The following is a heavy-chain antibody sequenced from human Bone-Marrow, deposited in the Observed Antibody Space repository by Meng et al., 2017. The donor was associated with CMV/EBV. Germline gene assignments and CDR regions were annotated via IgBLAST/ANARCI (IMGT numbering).Heavy chain of an antibody. V-gene: IGHV3-30-3*01. CDR2: ISYDGSNK. J-gene: IGHJ6*02. D-gene: IGHD1-26*01. Sequence: GESLKISCAASGFTFSSYAMHWVRQAPGKGLEWVAVISYDGSNKYYADSVKGRFTISRDNSKNTLYLQMNSLRAEDTAVYYCARDRRVGATPAGLGYYYGMDVWGQGTTATVSS. CDR3: ARDRRVGATPAGLGYYYGMDV. CDR1: GFTFSSYA.